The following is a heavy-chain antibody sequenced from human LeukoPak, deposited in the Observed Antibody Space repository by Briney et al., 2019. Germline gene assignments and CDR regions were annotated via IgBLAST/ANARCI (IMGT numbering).Heavy chain of an antibody. CDR2: INHSGST. CDR3: ARESKLFFGETR. V-gene: IGHV4-34*01. D-gene: IGHD3-10*01. CDR1: GGSFSGYY. J-gene: IGHJ4*02. Sequence: SETLSLTCAVYGGSFSGYYWSWIRQPPGKGLEWIGEINHSGSTNYNPSLKSRVTISVDTSKNQFSLKLSSVTAADTAVYYFARESKLFFGETRWGQGTLVTVSS.